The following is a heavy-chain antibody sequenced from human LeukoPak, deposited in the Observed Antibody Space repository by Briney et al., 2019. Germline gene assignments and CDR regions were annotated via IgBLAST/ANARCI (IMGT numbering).Heavy chain of an antibody. V-gene: IGHV1-8*03. J-gene: IGHJ3*02. CDR2: MNPNSGNT. Sequence: ASVKVSCKASGYTFPSYGINWVRQATGQGLEWMGWMNPNSGNTGYAQKFQGRVTITRNTSISTAYMELSSLRSEDTAVYYCARGGGIAAPGGDAFDIWGQGTMVTVSS. CDR3: ARGGGIAAPGGDAFDI. D-gene: IGHD6-13*01. CDR1: GYTFPSYG.